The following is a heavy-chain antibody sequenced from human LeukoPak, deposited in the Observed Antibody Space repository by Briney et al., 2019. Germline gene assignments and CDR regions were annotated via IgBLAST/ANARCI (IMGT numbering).Heavy chain of an antibody. V-gene: IGHV1-2*02. D-gene: IGHD6-19*01. Sequence: ASVKVSCTASGYTFTGYYMHWVRQAPGQGLEWMGWINPNSGGTNYAQKFQGRVTMTRDTSISTAYMELSRLRSDDTAVYYCARDIGYSSGWYGWFDPWGQGTLVTVSS. CDR2: INPNSGGT. CDR1: GYTFTGYY. J-gene: IGHJ5*02. CDR3: ARDIGYSSGWYGWFDP.